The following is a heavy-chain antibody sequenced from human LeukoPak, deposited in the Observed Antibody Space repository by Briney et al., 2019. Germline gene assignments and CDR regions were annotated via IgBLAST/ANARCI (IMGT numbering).Heavy chain of an antibody. D-gene: IGHD1-1*01. Sequence: ASVKVSCKASGFTFSSYYIQWMRQAPGQGLEWMAIINPRDGSTKSTEKLQGRVTMTADTSTGTVYMELSSLRSEDTAVYYCARNSPQTRNNGNDEGRKNWFAPWGQGTLVTVSS. J-gene: IGHJ5*02. CDR3: ARNSPQTRNNGNDEGRKNWFAP. CDR1: GFTFSSYY. CDR2: INPRDGST. V-gene: IGHV1-46*04.